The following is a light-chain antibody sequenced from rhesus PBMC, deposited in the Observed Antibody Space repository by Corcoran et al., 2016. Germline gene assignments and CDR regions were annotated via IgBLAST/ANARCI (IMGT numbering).Light chain of an antibody. J-gene: IGKJ3*01. CDR1: QGISTY. CDR3: LQHNSNPFA. CDR2: AAS. Sequence: DIQMTQSPSSLSASAGDTVTITCRASQGISTYLNWYQQKPGKAPKRLIYAASSLESGVPSRFSGSGSGTEFTLPISSLPPEDFATYSCLQHNSNPFAFGPGTKLDI. V-gene: IGKV1-43*01.